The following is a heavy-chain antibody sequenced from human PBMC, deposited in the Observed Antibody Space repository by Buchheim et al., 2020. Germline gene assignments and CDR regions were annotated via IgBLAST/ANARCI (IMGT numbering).Heavy chain of an antibody. CDR3: ARDYSDYEGDY. Sequence: QVQLVESGGGVVQPGRSLRLSCAASGFTFSSYAMHWVRQAPGKGLEWVAVISYDGSNKYYADSVKGRFTISRDNSKNTLYLQMNSLRAEDTAVYYCARDYSDYEGDYWGQGTL. J-gene: IGHJ4*02. CDR2: ISYDGSNK. V-gene: IGHV3-30*04. CDR1: GFTFSSYA. D-gene: IGHD4-11*01.